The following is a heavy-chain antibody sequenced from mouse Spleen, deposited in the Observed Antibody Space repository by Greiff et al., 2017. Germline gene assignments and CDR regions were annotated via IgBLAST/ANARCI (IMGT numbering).Heavy chain of an antibody. Sequence: EVKLVESGPELVKPGASVKMSCKASGYTFTSYVMHWVKQKPGQGLEWIGYINPYNDGTKYNEKFKGKATLTSDKSSSTAYMELSSLTSEDSAVYYCARDTTATGYFDVWGAGTTVTVSS. D-gene: IGHD1-2*01. J-gene: IGHJ1*01. CDR1: GYTFTSYV. CDR3: ARDTTATGYFDV. CDR2: INPYNDGT. V-gene: IGHV1-14*01.